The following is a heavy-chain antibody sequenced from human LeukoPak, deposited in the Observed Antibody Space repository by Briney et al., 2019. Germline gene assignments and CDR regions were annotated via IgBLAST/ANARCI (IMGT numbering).Heavy chain of an antibody. J-gene: IGHJ6*02. CDR1: GYTLTELS. Sequence: GASVKVSCKISGYTLTELSMHWVRQAPGKGLEWMGGFDPEDGETIYAQKFQGRVTMTEDTSTDTAYMELSSLRSEDTAVYYCATDLNGEPYRGAIYGMDVWGQGTTVTVSS. D-gene: IGHD3-10*01. V-gene: IGHV1-24*01. CDR3: ATDLNGEPYRGAIYGMDV. CDR2: FDPEDGET.